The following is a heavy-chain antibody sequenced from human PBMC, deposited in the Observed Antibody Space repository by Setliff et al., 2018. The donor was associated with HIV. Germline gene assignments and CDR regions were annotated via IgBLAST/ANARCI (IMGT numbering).Heavy chain of an antibody. CDR2: INQSGIS. CDR3: ARVGSDSSGYGFDY. D-gene: IGHD3-22*01. Sequence: PSETLSLTCAVYGGSFSDHYWTWIRQPPGKGLEWIGEINQSGISNFNPSLKSRVTMPIDTPKNQFSLKLSSVTAADTAVYYCARVGSDSSGYGFDYWGQGTLVTVSS. CDR1: GGSFSDHY. J-gene: IGHJ4*02. V-gene: IGHV4-34*01.